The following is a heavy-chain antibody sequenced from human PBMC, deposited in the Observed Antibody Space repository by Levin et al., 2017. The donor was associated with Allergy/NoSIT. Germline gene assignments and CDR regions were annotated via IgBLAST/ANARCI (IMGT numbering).Heavy chain of an antibody. V-gene: IGHV4-34*01. J-gene: IGHJ6*02. CDR3: AGLRYFDWLSAPYYYYGMDV. Sequence: PSETLSLTCAVYGGSFSGYYWSWIRQPPGKGLEWIGEINHSGSTNYNPSLKSRVTISVDTSKNQFSLKLSSVTAADTAVYYCAGLRYFDWLSAPYYYYGMDVWGQGTTVTVSS. CDR1: GGSFSGYY. D-gene: IGHD3-9*01. CDR2: INHSGST.